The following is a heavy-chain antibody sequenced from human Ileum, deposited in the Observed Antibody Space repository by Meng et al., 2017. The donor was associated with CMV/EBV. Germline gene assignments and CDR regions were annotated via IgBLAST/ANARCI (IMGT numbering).Heavy chain of an antibody. D-gene: IGHD2-8*02. Sequence: CASSGFILIRFWMSWVRQAPGKGLEWVCKIKEDGSETYHADSVEGRFTISRDTATNALHLQMHSLRAEDTGVYYCATEILLGPSPFHYWGQGTLVTVSS. CDR1: GFILIRFW. CDR3: ATEILLGPSPFHY. J-gene: IGHJ4*02. CDR2: IKEDGSET. V-gene: IGHV3-7*01.